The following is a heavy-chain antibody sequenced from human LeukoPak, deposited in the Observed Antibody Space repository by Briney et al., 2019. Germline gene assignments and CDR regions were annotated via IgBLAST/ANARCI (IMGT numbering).Heavy chain of an antibody. CDR1: GFTFSSYD. CDR3: AKMTGYRYFDL. J-gene: IGHJ2*01. CDR2: NSGSGGST. D-gene: IGHD3-9*01. V-gene: IGHV3-23*01. Sequence: GGSLRLSCAASGFTFSSYDMSWVRQAPGKGLEWVLANSGSGGSTYADSVKGRFTISRDNSKNTLYLQMNSLRAEDTALYYCAKMTGYRYFDLWGRGTLVTVSS.